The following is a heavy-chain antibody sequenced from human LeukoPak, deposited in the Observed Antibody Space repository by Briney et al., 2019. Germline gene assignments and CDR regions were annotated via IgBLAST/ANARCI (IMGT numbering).Heavy chain of an antibody. V-gene: IGHV3-7*03. CDR1: GFTFSSSW. Sequence: GGSLRLSCVASGFTFSSSWMSWVRQAPGKGLEWVANIKQDGSEKSYVESVRGRFTISRDNAKNSLYLQLNSLRAEDTAVYYCAKSYNGYESKPDYWGQGTLVTVSS. J-gene: IGHJ4*02. CDR3: AKSYNGYESKPDY. CDR2: IKQDGSEK. D-gene: IGHD5-12*01.